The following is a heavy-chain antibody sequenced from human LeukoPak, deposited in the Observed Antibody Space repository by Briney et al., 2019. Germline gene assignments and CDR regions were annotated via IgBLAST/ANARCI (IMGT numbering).Heavy chain of an antibody. D-gene: IGHD2-15*01. CDR2: ISSGGSYI. CDR1: GFTFSSYT. CDR3: ARDLCNGGSCYSGFGY. J-gene: IGHJ4*02. Sequence: GSLRLSCAASGFTFSSYTMNWVRQAPGKGLEWVSSISSGGSYIYYTDSVKGRFTISRDNAKNSLYLQMNSLRAKDTAVYYCARDLCNGGSCYSGFGYWGQGTLVTVSS. V-gene: IGHV3-21*01.